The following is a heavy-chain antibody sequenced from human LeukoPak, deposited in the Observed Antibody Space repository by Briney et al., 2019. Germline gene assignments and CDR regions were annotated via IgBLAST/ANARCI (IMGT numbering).Heavy chain of an antibody. CDR3: ARGGIWSGYSSWFDP. J-gene: IGHJ5*02. Sequence: KPSETLSLTCAVYGGSFSGYYWSWIRQPPGKGLEWIGEINHSGSTNYNPSLKSRVTISVDTSKNQFSLKLSSVTAADTAVYYCARGGIWSGYSSWFDPWGQGTLVTVSS. D-gene: IGHD3-3*01. V-gene: IGHV4-34*01. CDR1: GGSFSGYY. CDR2: INHSGST.